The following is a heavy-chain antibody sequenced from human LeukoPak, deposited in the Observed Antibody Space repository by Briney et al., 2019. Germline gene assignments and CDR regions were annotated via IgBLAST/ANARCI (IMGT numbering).Heavy chain of an antibody. V-gene: IGHV3-23*01. CDR2: TSGSGGST. J-gene: IGHJ3*01. Sequence: GGSLRLSCAASGFTFSSYAMSWVRQAPGKGLEWVSATSGSGGSTYYADSVKGRFTISRDNSKNTLYLQMNSLKTEDTAVYYCTTDDFWSGYPPQDWGQGTMVTVSS. D-gene: IGHD3-3*01. CDR1: GFTFSSYA. CDR3: TTDDFWSGYPPQD.